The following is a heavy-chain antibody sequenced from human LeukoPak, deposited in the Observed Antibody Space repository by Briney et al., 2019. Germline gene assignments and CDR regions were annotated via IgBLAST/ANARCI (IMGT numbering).Heavy chain of an antibody. J-gene: IGHJ4*02. CDR3: ARLGTAAIFY. CDR2: IYYSGST. V-gene: IGHV4-39*01. Sequence: PSETLSLTCTVSGGSISSSSYYWGWIRQPPGKGLEWIGSIYYSGSTYYNPSLKSRVTISVDTSKNQFSLKLSSVTAADTAVYYCARLGTAAIFYWGQGTLVTVSS. CDR1: GGSISSSSYY. D-gene: IGHD2-2*01.